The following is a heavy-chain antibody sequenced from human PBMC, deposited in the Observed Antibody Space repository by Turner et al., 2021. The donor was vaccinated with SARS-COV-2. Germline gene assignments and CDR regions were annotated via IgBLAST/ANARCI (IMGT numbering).Heavy chain of an antibody. CDR2: TSYDGRNK. J-gene: IGHJ4*02. V-gene: IGHV3-30*18. Sequence: QVQLVESGGVVVQPGRSLRLPFSASVFTCSSYGMHWVRQAPGKGLEWVAVTSYDGRNKYYADSVKGRFTIYRDNSKNTMYLQMNSLRDEDTAVYYCAKQQGLYSNPMYYFDYWGQGTLVTVSS. CDR1: VFTCSSYG. D-gene: IGHD4-4*01. CDR3: AKQQGLYSNPMYYFDY.